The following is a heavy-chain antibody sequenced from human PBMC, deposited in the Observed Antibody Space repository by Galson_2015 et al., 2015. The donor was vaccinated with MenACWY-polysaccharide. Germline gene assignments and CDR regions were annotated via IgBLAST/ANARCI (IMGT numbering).Heavy chain of an antibody. D-gene: IGHD3-10*01. V-gene: IGHV4-34*01. Sequence: SETLSLTCAVHGGSFNGFYWSWIRQTPGKGLEWIGEINHSGDTNYNPSLKSRVSLVVDTSQNQFSLRVTTVTAADTAVYYCARGWRQDYYDSGTIYSYYYYSGMDVWGRGTTVTVSS. CDR1: GGSFNGFY. J-gene: IGHJ6*02. CDR2: INHSGDT. CDR3: ARGWRQDYYDSGTIYSYYYYSGMDV.